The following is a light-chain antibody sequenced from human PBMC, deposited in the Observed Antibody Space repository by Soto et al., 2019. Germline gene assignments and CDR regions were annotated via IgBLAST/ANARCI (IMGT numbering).Light chain of an antibody. V-gene: IGKV3-15*01. CDR2: DAS. CDR1: QSVSSSY. J-gene: IGKJ4*01. CDR3: QPYNNWPLT. Sequence: EIVLTQSPGTLSLSPGERATLSCRASQSVSSSYLAWYRQKPGQAPRLLIFDASTRATGVPARFSGSRSGPEFTLTINSLQSEDFAIYYCQPYNNWPLTFGGGTKVEIK.